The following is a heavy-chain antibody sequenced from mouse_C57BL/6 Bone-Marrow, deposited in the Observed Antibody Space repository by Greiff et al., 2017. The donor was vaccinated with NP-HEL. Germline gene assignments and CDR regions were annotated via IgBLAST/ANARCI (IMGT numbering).Heavy chain of an antibody. CDR3: TRTVYYFDY. Sequence: EVQLQQSGPELVKPGASVKISCKASGYTFTDYYMNWVKQSHGKSLEWIGDINPNNGGTSYNQKFKGKATLTVDKSSSTAYMELRSLTSEDSAVYYCTRTVYYFDYWGQGTTLTVSS. CDR1: GYTFTDYY. D-gene: IGHD1-1*01. J-gene: IGHJ2*01. V-gene: IGHV1-26*01. CDR2: INPNNGGT.